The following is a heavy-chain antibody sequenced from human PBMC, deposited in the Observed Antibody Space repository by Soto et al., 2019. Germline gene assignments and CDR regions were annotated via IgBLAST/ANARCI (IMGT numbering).Heavy chain of an antibody. D-gene: IGHD5-12*01. CDR3: AKDSRYSGYVRYFDY. CDR2: ISGSGGST. V-gene: IGHV3-23*01. J-gene: IGHJ4*02. CDR1: GFTFSSYA. Sequence: GGSLRLSCAASGFTFSSYAMTWVRQAPGKGLEWVSGISGSGGSTYYADSVKGRFTISRDNSKNTLYLQMNSLRAEDTAVYYCAKDSRYSGYVRYFDYWGQGSLVTVSS.